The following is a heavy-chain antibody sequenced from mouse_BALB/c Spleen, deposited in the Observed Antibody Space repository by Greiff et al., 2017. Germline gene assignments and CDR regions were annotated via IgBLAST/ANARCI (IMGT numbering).Heavy chain of an antibody. CDR3: ARWGYYGSWYFDV. Sequence: VQLQQSGPELVKPGASVKISCKASGYTFTDYNMHWVKQSHGKSLEWIGYIYPYNGGTGYNQKFKSKATLTVDNSSSTAYMELRSLTSEDSAVYYCARWGYYGSWYFDVWGAGTTVTVSS. V-gene: IGHV1S29*02. D-gene: IGHD1-2*01. CDR2: IYPYNGGT. J-gene: IGHJ1*01. CDR1: GYTFTDYN.